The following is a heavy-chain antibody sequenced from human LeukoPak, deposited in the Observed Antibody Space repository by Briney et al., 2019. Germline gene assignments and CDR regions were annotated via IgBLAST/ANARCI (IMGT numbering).Heavy chain of an antibody. CDR1: GFTFSSCA. CDR2: ISGSGGST. V-gene: IGHV3-23*01. J-gene: IGHJ4*02. Sequence: GGSLRLSCAASGFTFSSCAMSWVRQAPGKGLEWVSAISGSGGSTYYADSVKGRFTISRDNSKNTLYLQMNSLRAEDTAVYYCAKDRSRGYSYGPRDYFDYWGQGTLVTVSS. D-gene: IGHD5-18*01. CDR3: AKDRSRGYSYGPRDYFDY.